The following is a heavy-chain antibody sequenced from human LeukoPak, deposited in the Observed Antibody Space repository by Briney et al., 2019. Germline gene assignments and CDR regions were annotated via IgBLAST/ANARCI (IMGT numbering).Heavy chain of an antibody. Sequence: SETLSLTCTVSGGSVSSDNYYWSWIRQPPGKGLEWIGYMYYSGGTKYNPSLKSRVTISVETSKNQLSLKLSSVTAADTAVNYCARVSRTVTPESTVYYNTYWGQGTLVTVTS. V-gene: IGHV4-61*01. CDR3: ARVSRTVTPESTVYYNTY. J-gene: IGHJ4*02. D-gene: IGHD3-9*01. CDR1: GGSVSSDNYY. CDR2: MYYSGGT.